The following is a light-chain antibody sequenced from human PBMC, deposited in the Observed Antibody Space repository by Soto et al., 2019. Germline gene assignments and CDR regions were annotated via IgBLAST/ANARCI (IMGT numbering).Light chain of an antibody. V-gene: IGLV2-8*01. J-gene: IGLJ3*02. CDR3: SSYAASNNFYFV. CDR2: EVT. Sequence: QSVLTQPPSASGSPGQSVTISCTGTSSAGGGYNYVSWYQQYPGRAPKLMIYEVTKRPSGVPDRFSGSKSGNTASLTVSGLQAEDEADYYCSSYAASNNFYFVFGGGTKVTVL. CDR1: SSAGGGYNY.